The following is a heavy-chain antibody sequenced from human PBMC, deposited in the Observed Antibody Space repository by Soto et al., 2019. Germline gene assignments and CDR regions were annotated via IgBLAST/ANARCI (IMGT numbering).Heavy chain of an antibody. V-gene: IGHV3-11*01. CDR1: GFTLSDHF. D-gene: IGHD3-10*01. CDR2: ISDRDIGSVT. J-gene: IGHJ4*02. CDR3: ARESWANPDY. Sequence: QVQLVESGGGLVKPGGSLRLSCAASGFTLSDHFMSWIRQAPGKGLEWVSYISDRDIGSVTPYGESVKGRFTITRDNANNTLYLQMISLRVEETAVYYCARESWANPDYWGQVTLVTVSS.